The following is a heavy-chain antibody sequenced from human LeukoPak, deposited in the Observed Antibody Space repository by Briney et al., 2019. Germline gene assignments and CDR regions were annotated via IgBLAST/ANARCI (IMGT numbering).Heavy chain of an antibody. CDR3: ARLVVPDAFDI. CDR2: INTNTGNP. Sequence: ASVKVSCKASGYTFTSYLMNWVRQAPGQGLKWMGWINTNTGNPTYVQGFIGRFVFSLDTSVSTAYLQISSLKAEDTAVHYCARLVVPDAFDIWGQGTMVTVSS. J-gene: IGHJ3*02. V-gene: IGHV7-4-1*02. D-gene: IGHD3-22*01. CDR1: GYTFTSYL.